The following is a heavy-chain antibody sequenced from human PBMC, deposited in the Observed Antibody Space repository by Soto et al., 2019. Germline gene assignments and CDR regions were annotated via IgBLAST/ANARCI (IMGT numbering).Heavy chain of an antibody. J-gene: IGHJ5*02. CDR1: GDSVSSDSYL. CDR2: TSYTGYT. CDR3: ARIVVGGSVDL. Sequence: SETLSLTCAVSGDSVSSDSYLWAWLRPPPGKGLEWIAYTSYTGYTNYNPSLKSRLNISVDRSRNQFSLTLSSVTAAGTAVYYCARIVVGGSVDLWGQGSLVTVSS. D-gene: IGHD2-15*01. V-gene: IGHV4-61*01.